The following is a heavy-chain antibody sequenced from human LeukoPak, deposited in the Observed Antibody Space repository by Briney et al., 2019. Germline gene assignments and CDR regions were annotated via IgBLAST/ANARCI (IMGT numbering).Heavy chain of an antibody. CDR3: ARAGYDYVWGSYRAFDY. J-gene: IGHJ4*02. Sequence: SETLSLTCAVYGGSFSGYYWSWIRQPPGEGLEWIGEINHSGSTNYNPSLKSRVTISVDTSKNQFSLKLNSVTAADTAVYYCARAGYDYVWGSYRAFDYWGQGTLVTVSS. CDR2: INHSGST. D-gene: IGHD3-16*02. V-gene: IGHV4-34*01. CDR1: GGSFSGYY.